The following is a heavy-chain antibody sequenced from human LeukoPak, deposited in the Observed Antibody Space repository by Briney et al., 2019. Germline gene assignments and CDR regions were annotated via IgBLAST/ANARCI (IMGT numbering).Heavy chain of an antibody. CDR1: GFTFSSYV. D-gene: IGHD2-21*01. J-gene: IGHJ4*02. CDR2: IRYDGSNK. V-gene: IGHV3-30*02. CDR3: AKWQAYCGGDCYSSAIDY. Sequence: PGGSLRLSCAASGFTFSSYVMHWVRQAPGKGLEWVAFIRYDGSNKYYADSVKGRFTISRDNSKNTLYLQMNSLRAEDTAVYYCAKWQAYCGGDCYSSAIDYWGQGTLVTVSS.